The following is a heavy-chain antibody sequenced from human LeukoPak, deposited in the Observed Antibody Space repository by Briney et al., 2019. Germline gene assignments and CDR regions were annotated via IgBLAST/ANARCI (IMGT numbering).Heavy chain of an antibody. CDR2: IYSGGST. Sequence: PGGSLRLSCAASGFTVSSNYMSWVRQAPGKGLEWASVIYSGGSTYYADSVKGRFTISRDNSKNTLYLQMNSLRAEDTAVYYCARLRGMGTYYFDYWGQGTLVTVSS. D-gene: IGHD7-27*01. J-gene: IGHJ4*02. V-gene: IGHV3-66*04. CDR1: GFTVSSNY. CDR3: ARLRGMGTYYFDY.